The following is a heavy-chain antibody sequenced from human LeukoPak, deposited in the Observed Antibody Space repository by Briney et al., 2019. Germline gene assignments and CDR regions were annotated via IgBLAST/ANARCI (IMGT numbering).Heavy chain of an antibody. V-gene: IGHV3-23*01. CDR1: GFTFSSYA. Sequence: GGSLRLSCAASGFTFSSYAMNWVRQAPGKGLEWVSAISGSGGSTYYADSVKGRFTISRDNSKNTLYLQMNSLRAEDTAVYYCARGTTAGTSYYYYYYYMDVWGKGTTVTISS. CDR3: ARGTTAGTSYYYYYYYMDV. J-gene: IGHJ6*03. D-gene: IGHD6-13*01. CDR2: ISGSGGST.